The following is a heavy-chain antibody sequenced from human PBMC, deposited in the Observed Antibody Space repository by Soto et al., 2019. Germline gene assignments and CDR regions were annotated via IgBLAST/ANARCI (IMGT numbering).Heavy chain of an antibody. CDR1: GGSFSTYG. J-gene: IGHJ3*02. CDR2: FIPVFTTA. D-gene: IGHD2-8*01. Sequence: QVQLVQSGAEVKKPGSSVKVSCKASGGSFSTYGISWVRQAPGQGLEWMGGFIPVFTTAKYAQKFQGRVSNTADESTDTPYMRPSTLRSEDTAVNFCARDGVDVSRTAVRHGALENWCQGTVVTVSS. CDR3: ARDGVDVSRTAVRHGALEN. V-gene: IGHV1-69*01.